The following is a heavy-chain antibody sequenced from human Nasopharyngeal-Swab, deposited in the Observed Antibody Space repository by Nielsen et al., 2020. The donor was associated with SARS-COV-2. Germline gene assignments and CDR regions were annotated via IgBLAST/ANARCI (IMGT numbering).Heavy chain of an antibody. CDR1: SGSSSDYT. CDR2: INHGGTT. CDR3: ARGLSGIVPSPVLGLGPWYSYYYMDV. J-gene: IGHJ6*03. Sequence: SETLSLTCAAFSGSSSDYTWHWIRQPPGKGLEWIGEINHGGTTSYNPSRKSRVIILVDTSYNQTSLRLTPVLAADAAAYFCARGLSGIVPSPVLGLGPWYSYYYMDVWDKGTTVTVSS. D-gene: IGHD2-21*01. V-gene: IGHV4-34*01.